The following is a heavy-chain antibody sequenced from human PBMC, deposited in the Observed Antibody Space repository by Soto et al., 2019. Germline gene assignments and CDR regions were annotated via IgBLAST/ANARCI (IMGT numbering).Heavy chain of an antibody. J-gene: IGHJ6*03. V-gene: IGHV1-18*01. D-gene: IGHD2-2*01. CDR1: GYTFTSYG. Sequence: QVQLVQSGTEVKKPGASVKVSCKASGYTFTSYGIGWVRQAPGQGLEWMGWISAYNGKTHYPQKFPGKVTKTTETSTSTAYMELRSLRYDDTAVYFCAKADSKYAGRFSYYHLDGWGKGTMVTVSS. CDR2: ISAYNGKT. CDR3: AKADSKYAGRFSYYHLDG.